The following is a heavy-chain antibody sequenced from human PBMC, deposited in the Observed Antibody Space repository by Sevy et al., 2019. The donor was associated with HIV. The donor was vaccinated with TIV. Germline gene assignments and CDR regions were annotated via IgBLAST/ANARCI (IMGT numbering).Heavy chain of an antibody. V-gene: IGHV3-30*02. D-gene: IGHD2-2*01. CDR1: GFSFSSYG. CDR3: AKNPVPAAPYYYYGMDV. CDR2: IRYDGSNK. J-gene: IGHJ6*02. Sequence: GGSLRLSCAASGFSFSSYGMHWVRQAPGKGLEWVAFIRYDGSNKYYADSVKGRFTISRDNSKNTLYLQMNSLRAEDTAVYYCAKNPVPAAPYYYYGMDVWGQRTTVTVSS.